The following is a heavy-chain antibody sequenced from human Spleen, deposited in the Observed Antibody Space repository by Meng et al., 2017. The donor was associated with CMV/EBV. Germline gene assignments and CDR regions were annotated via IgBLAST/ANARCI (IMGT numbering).Heavy chain of an antibody. V-gene: IGHV1-2*02. J-gene: IGHJ4*02. CDR3: ARDPFIVVVPAAPW. CDR2: INPNSGGT. CDR1: GYTFTNYY. D-gene: IGHD2-2*01. Sequence: ASVKVSCKASGYTFTNYYINWVRQAPGQGLEWMGWINPNSGGTNYAQKFQGRVTMTRDTSISTAYMELSRLRSDDTAVYYCARDPFIVVVPAAPWWGQGTLVTVSS.